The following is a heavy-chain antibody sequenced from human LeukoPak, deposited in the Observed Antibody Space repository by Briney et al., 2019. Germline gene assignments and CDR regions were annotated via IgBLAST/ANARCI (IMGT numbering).Heavy chain of an antibody. CDR1: GFTFSRYR. CDR3: AMRGYSSGWNRFDY. V-gene: IGHV3-48*01. J-gene: IGHJ4*02. Sequence: HTGGSLRLSCAASGFTFSRYRMNWVRQAPGKGLEWVSYISSSSRTIHYADSVKGRFTISRDNAKNSLYLQMNSLRAEDTAVYYCAMRGYSSGWNRFDYWGQGTLVTVSS. CDR2: ISSSSRTI. D-gene: IGHD6-25*01.